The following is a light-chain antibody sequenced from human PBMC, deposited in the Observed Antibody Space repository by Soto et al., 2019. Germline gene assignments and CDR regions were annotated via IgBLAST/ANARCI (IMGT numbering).Light chain of an antibody. V-gene: IGKV1-5*01. Sequence: DVQMTQSPSTLSASVGDTVTITCRASQSVNSWLAWYQQKPGKAPKLLIYDASTVESGVPSRFSGRGSGTEFTLTISSLQSDDYATYYCQEYSLYWTFGPVTKVEIK. CDR3: QEYSLYWT. CDR1: QSVNSW. CDR2: DAS. J-gene: IGKJ1*01.